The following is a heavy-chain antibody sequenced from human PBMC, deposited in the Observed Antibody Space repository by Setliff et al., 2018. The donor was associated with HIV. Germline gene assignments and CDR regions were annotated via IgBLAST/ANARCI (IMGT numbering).Heavy chain of an antibody. V-gene: IGHV3-21*01. J-gene: IGHJ4*02. CDR3: ARGRVPFDY. D-gene: IGHD2-2*01. Sequence: PGGSLRLSCAASGFTFISYSMNWVRQASGKGLEWVSSVSSASNNIYYADSVKGRFTISRDNAKNSLYLQMNSLRVEDTAVYYCARGRVPFDYWGQGTLVTVSS. CDR2: VSSASNNI. CDR1: GFTFISYS.